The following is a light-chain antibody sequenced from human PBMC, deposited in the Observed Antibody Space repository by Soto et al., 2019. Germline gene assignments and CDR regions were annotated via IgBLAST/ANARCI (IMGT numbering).Light chain of an antibody. V-gene: IGKV3-20*01. J-gene: IGKJ2*01. CDR3: QQYGF. Sequence: EIVLTQSPGTLSLSPGERATLSCRASQSVSSSYLAWYQQKPGQAPRLLIYGASSRATGIPDRFSGSGSGTVFTLTISRLEPEDFAVYYCQQYGFFGQGTKVDIK. CDR1: QSVSSSY. CDR2: GAS.